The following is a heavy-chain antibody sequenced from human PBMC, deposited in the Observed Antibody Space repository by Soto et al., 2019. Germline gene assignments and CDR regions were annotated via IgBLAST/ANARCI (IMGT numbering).Heavy chain of an antibody. CDR3: SRDNPWLRSFDY. V-gene: IGHV3-33*01. CDR2: IWYDGSNK. D-gene: IGHD5-12*01. CDR1: GFTFSSYG. J-gene: IGHJ4*02. Sequence: QVQLVESGGGVVQPGRSLRLSCAASGFTFSSYGMHWVRQAPGKGLEWVAVIWYDGSNKYYADSVKGRFTISRDNSKNPLYLHMNSLRAEDTAVYYCSRDNPWLRSFDYWGQGTLVTVSS.